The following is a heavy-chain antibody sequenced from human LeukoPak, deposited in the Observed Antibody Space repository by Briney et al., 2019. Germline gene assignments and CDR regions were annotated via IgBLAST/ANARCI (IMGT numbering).Heavy chain of an antibody. D-gene: IGHD2-2*01. Sequence: PGGSLRPSWVVSGFNLSGPAMHWVRQASGKGLEWVGRIRSKANSYPTAYAVSVKGRSTISRDDPKNTAYLQKNSMKTEDTAVYYCTRRNIVVVPAAMDVWGKGTTVTVSS. CDR1: GFNLSGPA. J-gene: IGHJ6*04. CDR3: TRRNIVVVPAAMDV. CDR2: IRSKANSYPT. V-gene: IGHV3-73*01.